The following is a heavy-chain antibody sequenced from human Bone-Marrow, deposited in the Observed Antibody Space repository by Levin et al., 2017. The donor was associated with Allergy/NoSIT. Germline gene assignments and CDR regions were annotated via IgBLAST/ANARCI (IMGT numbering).Heavy chain of an antibody. D-gene: IGHD1-7*01. CDR3: ATGRTYNSNYRYY. V-gene: IGHV1-24*01. J-gene: IGHJ4*02. CDR2: YNPEDGEI. Sequence: VASVKVSCKVSGYTLTELSMHWVRQTPGKGFEWMGGYNPEDGEIIFAQKFQGRVTVTEDTSTDTAYMELSSLRSEDTAVYYCATGRTYNSNYRYYWGQGTLVTVSS. CDR1: GYTLTELS.